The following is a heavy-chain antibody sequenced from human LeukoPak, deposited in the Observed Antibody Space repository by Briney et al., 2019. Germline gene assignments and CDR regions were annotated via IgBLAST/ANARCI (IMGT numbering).Heavy chain of an antibody. Sequence: GESLKISCKGSGYSFTSYWIGWVRQMPGKGPEWMGIIYPGDSDTRYSPSFQGQVTISADKSISTAYLQWSSLKASDTAMYYRARHSYYDSSGNAAFDIWGQGTMVTVSS. D-gene: IGHD3-22*01. V-gene: IGHV5-51*01. CDR3: ARHSYYDSSGNAAFDI. J-gene: IGHJ3*02. CDR2: IYPGDSDT. CDR1: GYSFTSYW.